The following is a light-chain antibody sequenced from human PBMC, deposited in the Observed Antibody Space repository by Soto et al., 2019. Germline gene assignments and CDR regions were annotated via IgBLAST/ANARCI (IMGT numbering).Light chain of an antibody. J-gene: IGLJ1*01. Sequence: QSALTQPASVSGSPGQSITISCTVTSSVVGSYNLVSWYQQHPGKAPKLMIYEVSKRPSGVSNRFSGSKSGNTASLTISGLQAEDEADYYCCSYAGSSTYVFGTGTKVTVL. CDR1: SSVVGSYNL. CDR3: CSYAGSSTYV. CDR2: EVS. V-gene: IGLV2-23*02.